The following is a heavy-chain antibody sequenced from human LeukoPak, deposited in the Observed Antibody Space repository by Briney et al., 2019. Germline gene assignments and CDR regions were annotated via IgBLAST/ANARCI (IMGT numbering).Heavy chain of an antibody. CDR1: GFTVSSNS. V-gene: IGHV3-53*01. D-gene: IGHD5-18*01. Sequence: PGGSLRLSCTVSGFTVSSNSWSWVRQAPGKGLEWVSFIYSGGNTHYSDSARGRFTISRDNSKNTLYLQMNSLRAEDTAVYYCAKGLRGYSYGCFDYWGQGTLVTVSS. CDR2: IYSGGNT. CDR3: AKGLRGYSYGCFDY. J-gene: IGHJ4*02.